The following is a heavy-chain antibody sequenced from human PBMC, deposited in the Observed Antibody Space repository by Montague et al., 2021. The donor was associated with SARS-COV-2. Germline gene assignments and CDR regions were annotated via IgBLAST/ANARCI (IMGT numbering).Heavy chain of an antibody. J-gene: IGHJ5*02. CDR2: IYHSGTT. V-gene: IGHV4-4*02. CDR3: ALPLGGARFDP. Sequence: SETLSLTCTVSGGSVSSDNWWTWVRPPPGKGLEWIGEIYHSGTTNYNPSLQSRVTISVDKSRNHLSLNLRSATAADTAMYYCALPLGGARFDPWGQGILVTVSS. D-gene: IGHD1-26*01. CDR1: GGSVSSDNW.